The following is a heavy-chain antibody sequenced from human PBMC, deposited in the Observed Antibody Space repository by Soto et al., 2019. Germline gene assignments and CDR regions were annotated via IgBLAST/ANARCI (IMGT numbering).Heavy chain of an antibody. Sequence: PSETLSLTCTVSGGSISSYYWSWIRQPPGKGLEWIGYIYYSGSTNYNPSLKSRVTISVDTSKNQFSLKLSSVTAADTAVYYCARSSTQRDYGAFDYWGQGTLVTVSS. J-gene: IGHJ4*02. CDR1: GGSISSYY. D-gene: IGHD4-17*01. V-gene: IGHV4-59*01. CDR3: ARSSTQRDYGAFDY. CDR2: IYYSGST.